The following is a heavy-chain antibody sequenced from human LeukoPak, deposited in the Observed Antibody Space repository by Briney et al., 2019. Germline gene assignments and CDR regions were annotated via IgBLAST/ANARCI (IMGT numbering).Heavy chain of an antibody. Sequence: SETLSLTCTVSGGSISSYYWSWIRQPPGKGLEWIGYIYYSGSTNYNPSLKSRVTISVDTSKNQFSLKLSSVTAADTAVYYCARAAGYCSGGSCYCYYYYYMDVWGKGTTVTVSS. CDR2: IYYSGST. CDR3: ARAAGYCSGGSCYCYYYYYMDV. V-gene: IGHV4-59*01. D-gene: IGHD2-15*01. CDR1: GGSISSYY. J-gene: IGHJ6*03.